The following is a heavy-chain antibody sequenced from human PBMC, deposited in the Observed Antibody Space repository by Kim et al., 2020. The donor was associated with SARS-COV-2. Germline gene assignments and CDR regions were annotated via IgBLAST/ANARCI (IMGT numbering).Heavy chain of an antibody. V-gene: IGHV4-59*13. CDR3: ARGYCSGGSCYALYYYYGMDV. D-gene: IGHD2-15*01. CDR1: GGSISSYY. Sequence: SETLSLTCTVSGGSISSYYWSWIRQPPGKGLEWIGYIYYSGSTNYNPSLKSRVTISVDTSKNQFSLKLSSVTAADTAVYYCARGYCSGGSCYALYYYYGMDVWGQGTTVTVSS. J-gene: IGHJ6*02. CDR2: IYYSGST.